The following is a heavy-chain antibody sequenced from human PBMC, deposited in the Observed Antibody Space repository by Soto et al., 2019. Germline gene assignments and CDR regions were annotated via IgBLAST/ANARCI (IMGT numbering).Heavy chain of an antibody. J-gene: IGHJ4*02. CDR3: AREPLD. Sequence: WTRLRQHPGKGLEWIGYIYYSGITYYNPSLKSRVTISVDTSKNQFSLKLSSVTAADTAVYYCAREPLDWGQGTLVTVSS. V-gene: IGHV4-31*02. CDR2: IYYSGIT.